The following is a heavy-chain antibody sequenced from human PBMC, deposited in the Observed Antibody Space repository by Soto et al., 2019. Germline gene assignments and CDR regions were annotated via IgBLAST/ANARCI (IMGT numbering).Heavy chain of an antibody. Sequence: ASVKVSCKASGGTFSSYAISWVRQAPGQGLEWMGGIIPIFGTANYAQKFQGRVTITADESTSTAYMELSSLRSEDTAVYYCACTPVGPGMDWFDPWGQGTLVTVSS. CDR3: ACTPVGPGMDWFDP. CDR1: GGTFSSYA. J-gene: IGHJ5*02. V-gene: IGHV1-69*13. CDR2: IIPIFGTA. D-gene: IGHD3-10*01.